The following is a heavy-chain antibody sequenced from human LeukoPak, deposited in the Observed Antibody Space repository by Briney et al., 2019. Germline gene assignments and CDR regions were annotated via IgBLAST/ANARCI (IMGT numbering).Heavy chain of an antibody. Sequence: GASVKVSCKASGGTFSSYAISWVRQAPGQGLEWMGGITPIFGTANYAQKFQGRVTITADESTSTAYMELSSLRSEDTAVYYCARVRLDYYDSRYNWFDPWGQGTLVTVSS. CDR1: GGTFSSYA. CDR2: ITPIFGTA. V-gene: IGHV1-69*13. D-gene: IGHD3-22*01. J-gene: IGHJ5*02. CDR3: ARVRLDYYDSRYNWFDP.